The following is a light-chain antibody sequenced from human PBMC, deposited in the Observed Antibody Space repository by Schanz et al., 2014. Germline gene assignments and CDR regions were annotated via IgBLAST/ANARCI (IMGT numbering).Light chain of an antibody. V-gene: IGKV3-11*01. CDR1: QSISSN. Sequence: EIVLTQSPGTLSVSPGERATLSCRASQSISSNLAWYQQKPGQAPRLLIYGASSRATGIPDRFSGSGSGTDFTLTISSLEPEDFAVYYCQQRASWPLTFGGGTKVDIK. CDR3: QQRASWPLT. J-gene: IGKJ4*01. CDR2: GAS.